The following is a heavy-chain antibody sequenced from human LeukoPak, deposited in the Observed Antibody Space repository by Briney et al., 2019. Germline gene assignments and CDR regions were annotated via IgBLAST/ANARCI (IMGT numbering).Heavy chain of an antibody. D-gene: IGHD6-13*01. CDR3: ARYDSSSCPDAFDI. V-gene: IGHV3-53*04. J-gene: IGHJ3*02. CDR1: GGSISSSSYY. Sequence: ETLSLTCTVSGGSISSSSYYWGWIRQPPGKGLEWVSVIYSGGSTYYADSVKGRFTISRHNSKNTLYLQMNSLRAEDTAVYYCARYDSSSCPDAFDIWGQGTMVTVSS. CDR2: IYSGGST.